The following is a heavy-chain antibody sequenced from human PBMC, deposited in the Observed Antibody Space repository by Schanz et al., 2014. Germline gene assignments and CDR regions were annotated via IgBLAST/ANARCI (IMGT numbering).Heavy chain of an antibody. D-gene: IGHD6-19*01. CDR1: GFTFSNYW. CDR2: ILYDGSKT. V-gene: IGHV3-33*03. J-gene: IGHJ4*02. Sequence: VQLVESGGGLVQPGGSLRLSCAASGFTFSNYWMSWVRQAPGKGLEWVAVILYDGSKTYYADSVKGRFTISRDNSRNTVYLQMNNVGVDDTATYYCVKTDAGWRFDYWGQGTLVIVSS. CDR3: VKTDAGWRFDY.